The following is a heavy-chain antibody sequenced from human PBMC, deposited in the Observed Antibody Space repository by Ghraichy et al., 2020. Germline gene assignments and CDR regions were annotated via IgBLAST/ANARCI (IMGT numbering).Heavy chain of an antibody. CDR2: IRDSSVNI. J-gene: IGHJ4*02. D-gene: IGHD6-19*01. CDR1: GFTFSSYV. V-gene: IGHV3-23*01. Sequence: GGSLRLSCAASGFTFSSYVMAWVRQAPGKGLEWVSSIRDSSVNIYYADSVKGRFTISRDNSKNTLYLQMNNPRAEDTAIYYCAKGTSAWQGYYFDYWGQGTLVTVSS. CDR3: AKGTSAWQGYYFDY.